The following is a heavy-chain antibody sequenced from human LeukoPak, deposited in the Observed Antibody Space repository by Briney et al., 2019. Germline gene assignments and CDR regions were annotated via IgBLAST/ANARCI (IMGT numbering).Heavy chain of an antibody. J-gene: IGHJ4*02. CDR3: VKDFGGNSDS. Sequence: GGSLRLTCAASRFNVNDYWMHWVRQAPGKGLAWVSRINEDGRVTSYAGSVRGRFTIFRDSVENTLHLQMNSLRAEDTAVYYCVKDFGGNSDSWGQGTLVTVSS. CDR2: INEDGRVT. D-gene: IGHD4-23*01. CDR1: RFNVNDYW. V-gene: IGHV3-74*01.